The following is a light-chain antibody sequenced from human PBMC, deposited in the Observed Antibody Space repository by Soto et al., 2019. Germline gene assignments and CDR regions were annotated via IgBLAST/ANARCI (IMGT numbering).Light chain of an antibody. V-gene: IGKV3-20*01. CDR2: GVS. CDR3: QPYRSSPHT. CDR1: QSVTNNY. J-gene: IGKJ2*01. Sequence: ESVLTQSPGTLSLSPGERATLSCRATQSVTNNYFAWYQQKPGQSPRLLIYGVSSRATDIPDRFSGSGSGKAFNLTISRLGPEDFVVYYCQPYRSSPHTVGQRIKLEVK.